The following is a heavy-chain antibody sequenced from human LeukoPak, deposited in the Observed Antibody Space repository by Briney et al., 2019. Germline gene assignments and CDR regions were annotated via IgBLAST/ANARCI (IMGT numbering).Heavy chain of an antibody. D-gene: IGHD6-19*01. J-gene: IGHJ4*02. CDR2: IKTDGSQI. CDR3: ARDKVGGSMAGSNFDY. CDR1: GFTFSSYW. V-gene: IGHV3-7*01. Sequence: PGGSLRLSCVASGFTFSSYWMTWVRQAPGKGLEWVANIKTDGSQIYYVDSVKGRFTISRDNAKNSLFLQMNSLRGEDTAVYYCARDKVGGSMAGSNFDYWGQGTLVTVSS.